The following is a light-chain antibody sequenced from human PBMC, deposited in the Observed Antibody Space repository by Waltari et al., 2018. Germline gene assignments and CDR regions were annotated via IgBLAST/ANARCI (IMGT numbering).Light chain of an antibody. V-gene: IGKV1-NL1*01. CDR2: AAS. CDR3: QQYYSTPPVT. J-gene: IGKJ4*01. CDR1: QGISNS. Sequence: DIQMTQSPSSLSASVGDRVTITCRASQGISNSLAWYQQKPGKAPKLLLYAASRLESGVPSRFSGSGSGTDYTLTISSLQPEDFATYCCQQYYSTPPVTFGGGTKVEIK.